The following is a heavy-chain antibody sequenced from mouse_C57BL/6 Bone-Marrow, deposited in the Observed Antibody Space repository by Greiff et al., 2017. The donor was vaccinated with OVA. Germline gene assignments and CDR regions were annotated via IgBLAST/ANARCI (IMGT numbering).Heavy chain of an antibody. CDR1: GFTFSSYA. Sequence: DVKLVESGGGLVKPGGSLKLSCAASGFTFSSYAMSWVRQTPEQRLEWVATISDGGSYTYYPDNVKGRFTLSRDTAKTNLYLRMSHLKSEDTAMYYCAGDEEDYYDGSGYDRYFDVWGTGTTVTVSS. CDR3: AGDEEDYYDGSGYDRYFDV. CDR2: ISDGGSYT. J-gene: IGHJ1*03. D-gene: IGHD1-1*01. V-gene: IGHV5-4*01.